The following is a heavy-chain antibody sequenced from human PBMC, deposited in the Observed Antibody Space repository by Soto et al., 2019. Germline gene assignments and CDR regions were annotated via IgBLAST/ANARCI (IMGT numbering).Heavy chain of an antibody. D-gene: IGHD3-3*01. CDR3: AVITIFGVLYGMDV. CDR1: GFTFSSYG. V-gene: IGHV3-30*03. J-gene: IGHJ6*02. CDR2: ISYDGSNK. Sequence: GGSLRLSCAASGFTFSSYGMYWVRQAPGKGLKWGAVISYDGSNKYYADSVKGRFTISRDNSKNTLYLQMNSLRAEDTAVYYCAVITIFGVLYGMDVWGQGTTVTVSS.